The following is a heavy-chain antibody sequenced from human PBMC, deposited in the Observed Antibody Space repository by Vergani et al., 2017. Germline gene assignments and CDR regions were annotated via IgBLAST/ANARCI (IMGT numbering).Heavy chain of an antibody. CDR1: GDSIISRSYY. CDR3: ASGKYYSDSTSHFRGRYFDV. D-gene: IGHD3-16*01. CDR2: IYNSGNG. V-gene: IGHV4-39*01. J-gene: IGHJ2*01. Sequence: QMQLQESGPGLVKASETLSLTCTVSGDSIISRSYYWGWIRQPPGKGLEWIGSIYNSGNGDSSSSLKSRVTISADTSKNQFSLRLTSCTAADTAVYYCASGKYYSDSTSHFRGRYFDVWGRGTLVTVPS.